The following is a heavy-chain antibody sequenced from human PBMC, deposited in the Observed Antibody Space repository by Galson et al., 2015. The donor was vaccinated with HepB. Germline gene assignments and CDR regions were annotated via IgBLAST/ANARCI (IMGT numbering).Heavy chain of an antibody. CDR1: GFRFSNYA. Sequence: SLRLSCAASGFRFSNYAMRWVRQAPGKGLEWVSGITGSGGSTYYAASVKGRFTISRDNTKNTLYLQMRGLRAGDTAVYYCAKDPIFGASGWFYFDYWGQGTVVTVSS. CDR2: ITGSGGST. D-gene: IGHD3-3*01. CDR3: AKDPIFGASGWFYFDY. V-gene: IGHV3-23*01. J-gene: IGHJ4*02.